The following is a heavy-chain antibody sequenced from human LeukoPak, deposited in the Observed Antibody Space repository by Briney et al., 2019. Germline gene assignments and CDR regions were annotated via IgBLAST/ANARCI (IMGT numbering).Heavy chain of an antibody. Sequence: GGSLRLSCAASGFTFRSYSVHWVRQAPGKGLEYVSAISGDGGRTFYASSVKGRFTISRDNSKNTVFLQMGSLRPEDTAVYYCVRAEYRYDSGGYYYIFWGPGTLVTVSS. CDR1: GFTFRSYS. CDR3: VRAEYRYDSGGYYYIF. J-gene: IGHJ4*02. D-gene: IGHD3-22*01. V-gene: IGHV3-64*01. CDR2: ISGDGGRT.